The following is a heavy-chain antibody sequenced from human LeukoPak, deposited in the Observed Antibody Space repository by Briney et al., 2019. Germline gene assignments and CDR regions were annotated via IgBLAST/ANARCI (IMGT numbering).Heavy chain of an antibody. J-gene: IGHJ6*03. D-gene: IGHD3-22*01. CDR2: IRYDGSNK. CDR3: AKDGGGYYPSYYYYMDV. V-gene: IGHV3-30*02. Sequence: GGSLRLSCAASGFTFNTYGMSWVRQAPGKGLEWVAFIRYDGSNKYYADSVKGRFTISRDNSKNTLYLQMNSLRAEDTAVYYCAKDGGGYYPSYYYYMDVWGKGTTVTISS. CDR1: GFTFNTYG.